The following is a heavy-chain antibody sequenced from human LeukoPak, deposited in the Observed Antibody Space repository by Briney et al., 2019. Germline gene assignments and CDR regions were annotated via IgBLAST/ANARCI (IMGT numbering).Heavy chain of an antibody. D-gene: IGHD5-12*01. CDR3: AREGSGYDHAGLDY. CDR2: INHSGST. V-gene: IGHV4-34*01. Sequence: PSETLSLTCAVYGGSFSGYYWSWIRQPPGKGLEWIGEINHSGSTNYNPSLKSRVTISVDTSKNQFSLKLSSVTAADTAVYYCAREGSGYDHAGLDYWGQGTLVTVSS. J-gene: IGHJ4*02. CDR1: GGSFSGYY.